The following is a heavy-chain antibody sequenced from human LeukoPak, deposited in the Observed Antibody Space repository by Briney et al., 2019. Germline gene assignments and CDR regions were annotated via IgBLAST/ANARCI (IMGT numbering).Heavy chain of an antibody. CDR1: RFTFNSYA. CDR3: SKGVEGDYEGGF. D-gene: IGHD4-17*01. CDR2: ISGSGGST. Sequence: GGSLRLSCGASRFTFNSYAMSWVRHAPGKGLEWVSGISGSGGSTYQADSVKRRFTISRDNSKNTLYLQMNSLRAEDTALYYCSKGVEGDYEGGFWGQGTLVTVSS. J-gene: IGHJ4*02. V-gene: IGHV3-23*01.